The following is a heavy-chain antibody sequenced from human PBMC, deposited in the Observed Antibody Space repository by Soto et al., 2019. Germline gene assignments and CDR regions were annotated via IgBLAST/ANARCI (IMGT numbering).Heavy chain of an antibody. D-gene: IGHD6-19*01. Sequence: EVQLLESGGGLVQPGGSLGLSCAASGFTFSTYAMSWVRQAPGKGLEWVSTISATDGGTYYADSVTGWFTISRDNSKDTLSLQMNSLRADDTAVYYCANGESSGWPAFGYWGQGALVTVSS. CDR3: ANGESSGWPAFGY. CDR2: ISATDGGT. J-gene: IGHJ4*02. V-gene: IGHV3-23*01. CDR1: GFTFSTYA.